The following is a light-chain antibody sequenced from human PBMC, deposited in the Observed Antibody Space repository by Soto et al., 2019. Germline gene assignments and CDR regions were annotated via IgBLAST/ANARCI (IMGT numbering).Light chain of an antibody. Sequence: IQMTQSPSSLSESALEIVTITCRASQGISTYLNWYQQKPGKAPKLLIYAASSLQSGVPSRFSGSGSETDFTLTISSLQPEDFATYSCQQSYSTTWTFGQGTRLEIK. CDR3: QQSYSTTWT. CDR1: QGISTY. J-gene: IGKJ5*01. CDR2: AAS. V-gene: IGKV1-39*01.